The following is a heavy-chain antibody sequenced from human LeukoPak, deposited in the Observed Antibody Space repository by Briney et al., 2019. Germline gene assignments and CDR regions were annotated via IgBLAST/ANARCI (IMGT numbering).Heavy chain of an antibody. CDR3: ARVDTVMAYYFDL. CDR1: GFTVRTNC. CDR2: IYSGGTT. Sequence: GGSLRLSCAASGFTVRTNCMTWVRQAPGKGLEWVSTIYSGGTTYYADSVMGRFTISRHNSRNTLYLQMNSLRAEDTAVYYCARVDTVMAYYFDLWGQGTLVTVSS. V-gene: IGHV3-53*04. D-gene: IGHD5-18*01. J-gene: IGHJ4*02.